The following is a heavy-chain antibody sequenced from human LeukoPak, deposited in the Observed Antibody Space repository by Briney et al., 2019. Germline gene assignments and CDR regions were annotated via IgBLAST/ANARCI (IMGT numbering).Heavy chain of an antibody. CDR2: IYYSGYT. D-gene: IGHD2-21*02. V-gene: IGHV4-59*08. J-gene: IGHJ6*03. Sequence: SETLSLTCTVSGGSISSYYWSWIRQPPGKGLEWIGYIYYSGYTNYNPSLKSRVTMSVDTSKNQFSLNLTSVTAAETAVYYCARVTLYYYMDVWGKGTTVTVSS. CDR3: ARVTLYYYMDV. CDR1: GGSISSYY.